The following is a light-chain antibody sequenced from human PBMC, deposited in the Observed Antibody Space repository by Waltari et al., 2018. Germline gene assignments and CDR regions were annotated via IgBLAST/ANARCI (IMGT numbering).Light chain of an antibody. CDR3: QQRSNWPPTWT. V-gene: IGKV3-11*01. CDR1: QSVSNY. CDR2: DAS. Sequence: EIVLTQSPATLSLSPGERATLSCRASQSVSNYLAWFQQKPGQPPRLLIYDASNRATGIPARFSGSGSGTDFTLTISSLEPEDFAVYYCQQRSNWPPTWTFGQGTKVEIK. J-gene: IGKJ1*01.